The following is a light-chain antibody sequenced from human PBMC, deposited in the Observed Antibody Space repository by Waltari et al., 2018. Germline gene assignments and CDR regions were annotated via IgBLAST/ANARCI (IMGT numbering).Light chain of an antibody. CDR3: QQYSSFST. CDR1: QSVGTW. V-gene: IGKV1-5*03. Sequence: DIQMTQSPSILSASVGDRVTISCRASQSVGTWLAWSQQKPGKAPKLLIYMASTLESGVPSRFSGSGSGTEFTLTISSLQPDDFATYSCQQYSSFSTFGQGTKL. J-gene: IGKJ2*01. CDR2: MAS.